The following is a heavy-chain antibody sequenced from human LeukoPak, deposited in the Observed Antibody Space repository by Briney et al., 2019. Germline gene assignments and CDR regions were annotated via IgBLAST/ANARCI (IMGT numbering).Heavy chain of an antibody. CDR1: GYTFTDYY. V-gene: IGHV1-2*02. CDR3: ARGDYVWGSTLVNYYYYYYMDV. J-gene: IGHJ6*03. Sequence: ASLKVSCKASGYTFTDYYMHWVRQAPGQGLEWMGWINPNSGGTNYAQKFYARVTMTRDTSISTAYMELSRLRSDDTAVFYCARGDYVWGSTLVNYYYYYYMDVWGKGTTVTVSS. CDR2: INPNSGGT. D-gene: IGHD3-16*01.